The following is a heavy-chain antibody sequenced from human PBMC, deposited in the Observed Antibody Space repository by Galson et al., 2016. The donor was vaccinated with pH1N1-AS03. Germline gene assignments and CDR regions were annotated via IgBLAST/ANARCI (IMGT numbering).Heavy chain of an antibody. J-gene: IGHJ6*02. Sequence: SLRLSCAASGFTFSSSNMNWVRQAPGKGLEWVSYISSSSSTIYYVDSVKGRFTISRDNAKNSLYLQMHSLRAEDTAVYYCARTHHGDYAYYGRDVWGQGTTFTVSS. CDR3: ARTHHGDYAYYGRDV. V-gene: IGHV3-48*01. D-gene: IGHD4-17*01. CDR1: GFTFSSSN. CDR2: ISSSSSTI.